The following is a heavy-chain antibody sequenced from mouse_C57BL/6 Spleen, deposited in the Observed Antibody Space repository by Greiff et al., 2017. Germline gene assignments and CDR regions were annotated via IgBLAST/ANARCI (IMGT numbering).Heavy chain of an antibody. Sequence: VQLQQPGAELVRPGSSVKLSCKASGYTFTSYWMDWVKQRPGQGLEWIGNIYPSDSETHYNQKFKDKATLTVDKSSSTAYMQLSSLTSEDSAVYYCARRVTTATMDYWGQGTSVTVSS. J-gene: IGHJ4*01. CDR2: IYPSDSET. D-gene: IGHD1-2*01. CDR3: ARRVTTATMDY. CDR1: GYTFTSYW. V-gene: IGHV1-61*01.